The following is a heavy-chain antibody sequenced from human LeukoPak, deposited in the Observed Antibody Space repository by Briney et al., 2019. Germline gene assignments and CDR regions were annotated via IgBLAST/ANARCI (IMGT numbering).Heavy chain of an antibody. CDR3: ARHFRRDYPDSGSSQYFHYIDV. J-gene: IGHJ6*03. CDR1: GGSMSVHY. Sequence: SGTLSLTCAVSGGSMSVHYWSWIRQTPGTTLEWIGYIYATGNTNYSPSLKGRVTISLDTSKNHFSLRLRSVTAADTALYYCARHFRRDYPDSGSSQYFHYIDVWGKGTTVVVSS. V-gene: IGHV4-4*09. CDR2: IYATGNT. D-gene: IGHD3-10*01.